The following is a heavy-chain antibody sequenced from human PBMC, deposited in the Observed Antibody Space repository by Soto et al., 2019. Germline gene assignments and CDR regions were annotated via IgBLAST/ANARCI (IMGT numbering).Heavy chain of an antibody. CDR3: ARSPNYYYYGFDV. V-gene: IGHV4-61*01. CDR2: IYYSGST. CDR1: GGSGSSGHYF. J-gene: IGHJ6*02. Sequence: PSETLSLTGTVSGGSGSSGHYFFSLLRRSPGKRLEWIAYIYYSGSTNYNPSLKSRATISVDTSKSQVSLTLTSMTAADAALYYCARSPNYYYYGFDVWGQGTAVTVSS. D-gene: IGHD3-10*01.